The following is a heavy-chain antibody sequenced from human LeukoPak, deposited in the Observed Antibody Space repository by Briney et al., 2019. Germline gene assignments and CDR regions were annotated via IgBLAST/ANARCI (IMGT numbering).Heavy chain of an antibody. J-gene: IGHJ4*02. CDR2: IYTSGST. V-gene: IGHV4-61*02. D-gene: IGHD3-22*01. CDR3: ASRRLDYYDSSGYYYGVDY. CDR1: GGSISSGSYY. Sequence: PSETLSLTCTVSGGSISSGSYYWSWIRQPAGKGLEWIGRIYTSGSTNYNPSLKSRVTISVDTSKNQFSLKLSSVTAADTAVYYCASRRLDYYDSSGYYYGVDYWGQGTLVTVSS.